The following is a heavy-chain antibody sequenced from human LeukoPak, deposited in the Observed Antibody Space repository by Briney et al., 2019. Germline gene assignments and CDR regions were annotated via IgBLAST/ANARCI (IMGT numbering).Heavy chain of an antibody. D-gene: IGHD3-22*01. CDR2: IYGDGSFT. Sequence: GGSLRLSCAASVFTFCNFGMHWVRQAPWKGLVWLALIYGDGSFTRYADSVKGRFTISRDNAKNTVYLQMNSLRVEDTAVYYCARVYDTNGYLYWGQGSLVTVSS. V-gene: IGHV3-74*01. CDR3: ARVYDTNGYLY. J-gene: IGHJ4*02. CDR1: VFTFCNFG.